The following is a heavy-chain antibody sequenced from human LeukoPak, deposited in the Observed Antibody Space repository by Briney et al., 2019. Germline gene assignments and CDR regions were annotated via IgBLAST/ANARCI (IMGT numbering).Heavy chain of an antibody. CDR3: ARDRTYGGNSGFDY. V-gene: IGHV4-4*07. D-gene: IGHD4-23*01. Sequence: PSETLCLTCTVSGGSISSYYWSWIRQPVGKGLEWIGRIYTTGSTNYNPSLKSRVTMSVDTSKNQFSLNLGSVSAADTAVYYCARDRTYGGNSGFDYWGQGTLVTVSS. CDR2: IYTTGST. CDR1: GGSISSYY. J-gene: IGHJ4*02.